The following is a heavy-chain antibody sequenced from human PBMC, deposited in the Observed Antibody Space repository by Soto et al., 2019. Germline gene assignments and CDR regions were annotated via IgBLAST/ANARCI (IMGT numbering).Heavy chain of an antibody. Sequence: SETLSLTCTVSGGSISSYYWSWIRQPPGKGLEWIGYIYYSGSTNYNPSLKSRVTISVDTSKNQFSLKLSSVTAADTAVNYCARDPGYCSGGSCLPDYWGQGTLVTVSS. V-gene: IGHV4-59*01. CDR1: GGSISSYY. CDR2: IYYSGST. J-gene: IGHJ4*02. D-gene: IGHD2-15*01. CDR3: ARDPGYCSGGSCLPDY.